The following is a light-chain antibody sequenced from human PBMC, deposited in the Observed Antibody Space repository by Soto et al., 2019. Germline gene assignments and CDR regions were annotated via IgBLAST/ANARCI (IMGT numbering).Light chain of an antibody. CDR1: SSDDGGYNY. V-gene: IGLV2-14*01. CDR2: EDS. Sequence: QSALTQPASVSGSPGQSITISCTGTSSDDGGYNYVSWYQQHPGKAPKLMIYEDSNRPSGVSNRFSVSKSGNTASLTISGLQAEDEADYYCSSYTSSSIDYVFGTGTKLTVL. J-gene: IGLJ1*01. CDR3: SSYTSSSIDYV.